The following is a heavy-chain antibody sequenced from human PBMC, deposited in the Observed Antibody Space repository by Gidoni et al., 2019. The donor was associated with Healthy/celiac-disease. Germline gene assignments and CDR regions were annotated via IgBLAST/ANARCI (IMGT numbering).Heavy chain of an antibody. CDR3: ARVTEDEQLVGFNGMDV. J-gene: IGHJ6*02. Sequence: QVQLVQSGAEVKKPGSSVKVSCKASGGTFSSYAISWVRQAPGQGLEWMGGIIPIFGTANYAQKFQGRVTITADKSTSTAYMELSSLRSEDTAVYYCARVTEDEQLVGFNGMDVWGQGTTVTVSS. D-gene: IGHD6-6*01. CDR1: GGTFSSYA. V-gene: IGHV1-69*06. CDR2: IIPIFGTA.